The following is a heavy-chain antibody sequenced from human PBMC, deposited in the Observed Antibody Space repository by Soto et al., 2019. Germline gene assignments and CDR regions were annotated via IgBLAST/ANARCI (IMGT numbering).Heavy chain of an antibody. CDR1: GYSFASYW. J-gene: IGHJ3*02. V-gene: IGHV5-51*01. D-gene: IGHD3-22*01. Sequence: GESLKISCKGSGYSFASYWIGWVRQMPGKGLEWMGIIYPGDSDTRYSPSFQGQVTISADKSISTAYLQWSSLKASDTAMYYCARLGDSSNDAFDIWGQGTMVTVSS. CDR3: ARLGDSSNDAFDI. CDR2: IYPGDSDT.